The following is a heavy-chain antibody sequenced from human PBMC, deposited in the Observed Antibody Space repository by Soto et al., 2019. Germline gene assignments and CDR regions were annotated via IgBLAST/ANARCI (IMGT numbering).Heavy chain of an antibody. CDR3: ARAAVRSSGITPSFRY. J-gene: IGHJ4*02. V-gene: IGHV4-34*01. D-gene: IGHD3-22*01. CDR1: GGSFSGYY. Sequence: QVQLQQWGAGLLKPSATLSLTCAVYGGSFSGYYWSWIRQPPGKGLEWIGEINHSGSTNYNPSLKSRVTIAVDTSKNQFSLKLSSVTAADTAVYYCARAAVRSSGITPSFRYWGQGTLVTVSS. CDR2: INHSGST.